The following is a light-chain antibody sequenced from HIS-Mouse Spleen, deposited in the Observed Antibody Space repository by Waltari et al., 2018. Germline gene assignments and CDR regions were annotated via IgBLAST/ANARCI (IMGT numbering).Light chain of an antibody. CDR2: GAS. J-gene: IGKJ2*01. CDR1: QSVLYSSNNKNY. Sequence: DIVMTQSPDSLAVSLGERATIHCKSSQSVLYSSNNKNYLAWYQQKPGQPPKLLIYGASTRESGVPDRFSGSGSGTDFTLTISSLQAEDVAVYYCQQYYSTPYTFGQGTKLEIK. CDR3: QQYYSTPYT. V-gene: IGKV4-1*01.